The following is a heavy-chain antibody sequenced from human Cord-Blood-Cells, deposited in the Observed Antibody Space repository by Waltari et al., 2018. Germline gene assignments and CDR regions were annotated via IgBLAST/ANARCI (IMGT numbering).Heavy chain of an antibody. J-gene: IGHJ4*02. CDR2: IYYSGST. CDR3: ARLATFGGVIVDY. Sequence: QLQLQESGPGLVKPSETPSLTCTVSGGSISSSSYYWGWIRQPPGKGLEWIGSIYYSGSTYYNPSLKSRVTISVDTSKNQFSLKLSSVTAADTAVYYCARLATFGGVIVDYWGQGTLVTVSS. CDR1: GGSISSSSYY. V-gene: IGHV4-39*01. D-gene: IGHD3-16*02.